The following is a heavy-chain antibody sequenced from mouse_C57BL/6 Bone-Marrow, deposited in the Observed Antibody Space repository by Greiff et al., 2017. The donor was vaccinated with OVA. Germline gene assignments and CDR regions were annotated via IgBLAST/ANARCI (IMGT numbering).Heavy chain of an antibody. J-gene: IGHJ3*01. D-gene: IGHD2-5*01. CDR1: GYTFTSYG. V-gene: IGHV1-81*01. CDR3: ARNYSNYGRRGFAY. Sequence: VQLQESGAELARPGASVKLSCKASGYTFTSYGISWVKQRTGQGLEWIGEIYPRSGNTYYNEKFKGKATLTADKSSSTAYMELRSLTSEDSAVYFCARNYSNYGRRGFAYWGQGTLVTVSA. CDR2: IYPRSGNT.